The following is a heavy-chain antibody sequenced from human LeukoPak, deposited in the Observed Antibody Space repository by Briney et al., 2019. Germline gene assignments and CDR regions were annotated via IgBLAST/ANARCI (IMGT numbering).Heavy chain of an antibody. J-gene: IGHJ3*02. CDR2: IYYSGST. CDR3: ARSLGKAVAVRHAFDI. D-gene: IGHD6-19*01. V-gene: IGHV4-59*12. CDR1: GGSISSYY. Sequence: SETLSLTCTVSGGSISSYYWSWIRQPPGKGLEWIGYIYYSGSTNYNPSLKSRVTISVDTSKNQFSLKLSSVTAADTAVYYCARSLGKAVAVRHAFDIWGQGTMVTVSS.